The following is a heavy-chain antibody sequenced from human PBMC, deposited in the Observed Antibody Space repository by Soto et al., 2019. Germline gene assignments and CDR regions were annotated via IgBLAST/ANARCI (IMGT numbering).Heavy chain of an antibody. V-gene: IGHV3-23*01. CDR3: AKRRGAGGHFDY. CDR2: VSIGGST. Sequence: GRSLRLSCAASGFTFGSYAMGWVRQGPGKGLEWVAVVSIGGSTHYADSVRGRFTISRDNSKNTLSLQMNSLTAEDTAVYFCAKRRGAGGHFDYWGQGALVTVSS. CDR1: GFTFGSYA. J-gene: IGHJ4*02. D-gene: IGHD2-15*01.